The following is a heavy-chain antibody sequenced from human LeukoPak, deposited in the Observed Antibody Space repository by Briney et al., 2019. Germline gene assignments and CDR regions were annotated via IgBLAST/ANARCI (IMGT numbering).Heavy chain of an antibody. Sequence: GGSLRLSCAASGFTFSSYSMNWVRQAPGKGLEWVSSISSSSSYIYYADSVKGRFTISIDNSKNTLYLQMNSLRAEDTAVYYCAALSGSSDPFGRVGGQGTLVTVSS. J-gene: IGHJ4*02. CDR3: AALSGSSDPFGRV. D-gene: IGHD1-26*01. CDR2: ISSSSSYI. V-gene: IGHV3-21*01. CDR1: GFTFSSYS.